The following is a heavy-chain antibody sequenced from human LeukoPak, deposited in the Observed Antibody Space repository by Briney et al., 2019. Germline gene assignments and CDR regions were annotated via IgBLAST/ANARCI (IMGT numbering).Heavy chain of an antibody. CDR2: ISSGGSTI. Sequence: PGGSLRLSCAASGFTFDDYGMNWVRQPPGKGLEWVSYISSGGSTIYYADSVKGRFTVSRDNAKNSLYLQMNSLRAEDTALYYCARDVWFDPWGQGTLVTVSS. CDR3: ARDVWFDP. CDR1: GFTFDDYG. J-gene: IGHJ5*02. V-gene: IGHV3-48*03.